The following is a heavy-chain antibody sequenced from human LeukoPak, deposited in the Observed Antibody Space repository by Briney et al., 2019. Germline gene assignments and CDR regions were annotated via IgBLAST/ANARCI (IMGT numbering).Heavy chain of an antibody. CDR2: LNSDGTTT. D-gene: IGHD4-17*01. V-gene: IGHV3-74*01. CDR1: EFTFSSYA. CDR3: ARDGHGAYPIDY. J-gene: IGHJ4*02. Sequence: GGSLRLSCAASEFTFSSYAMHWVRQAPGQGLVWVSRLNSDGTTTNYADSVKGRFTISRDNAKNTLYLQTNSLRAEDTAVYYCARDGHGAYPIDYWGQGTLVTVSS.